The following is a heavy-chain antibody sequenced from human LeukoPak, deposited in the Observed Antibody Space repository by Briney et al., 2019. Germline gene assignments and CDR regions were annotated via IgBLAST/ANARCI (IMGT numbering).Heavy chain of an antibody. Sequence: SETLSLTCTVSGGSISSYYWSWIRQPPGKGLEWIGYIYYSGSTNYNPSLKSRVTISVDTSKNQFSLKLSSVTAADTAVYYCARDGRRRDGYKHAFDIWGQGTMVTVSS. CDR2: IYYSGST. V-gene: IGHV4-59*01. J-gene: IGHJ3*02. D-gene: IGHD5-24*01. CDR3: ARDGRRRDGYKHAFDI. CDR1: GGSISSYY.